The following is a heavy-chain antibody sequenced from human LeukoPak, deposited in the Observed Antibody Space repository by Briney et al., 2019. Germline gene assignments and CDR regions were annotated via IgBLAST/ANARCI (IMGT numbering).Heavy chain of an antibody. Sequence: ASVKVSCKASGYTFTSYAFSWVRQAPGQGLEWMGWISAYNGDTKFARKLQGRVTMTTDTSTSTAYMELRSLRSDDTAVYYCARSPAHFDILTGYYLANWFDPWGQGTLVTVSS. J-gene: IGHJ5*02. V-gene: IGHV1-18*01. CDR1: GYTFTSYA. D-gene: IGHD3-9*01. CDR2: ISAYNGDT. CDR3: ARSPAHFDILTGYYLANWFDP.